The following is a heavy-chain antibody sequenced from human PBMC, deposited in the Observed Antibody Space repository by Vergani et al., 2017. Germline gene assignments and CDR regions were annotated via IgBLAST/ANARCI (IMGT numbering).Heavy chain of an antibody. Sequence: QVQLQESGPGVVKPSETLSLTCTVSGGSITDDYWSWIRQPPGKGLEWIGHIYYSQSPNYNPSLKIRVYISIDTSKNQFSLKLTSVTAADTAVYYCARHAGTKWGRGTLVTVSS. D-gene: IGHD1-1*01. J-gene: IGHJ4*02. CDR3: ARHAGTK. V-gene: IGHV4-59*01. CDR1: GGSITDDY. CDR2: IYYSQSP.